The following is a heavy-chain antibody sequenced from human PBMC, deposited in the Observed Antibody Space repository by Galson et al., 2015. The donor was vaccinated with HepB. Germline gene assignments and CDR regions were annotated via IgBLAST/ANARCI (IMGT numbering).Heavy chain of an antibody. J-gene: IGHJ4*02. Sequence: LSLTCTVSGGSISSYYWSWIRQPPGKGLEWIGYIYYSGSTNYNPSLKSRVTISVDTSKNQFSLKLSSVTAADTAVYYCASLGSWDGDSYFDYWGQGTLVTVSS. D-gene: IGHD4-17*01. V-gene: IGHV4-59*08. CDR2: IYYSGST. CDR1: GGSISSYY. CDR3: ASLGSWDGDSYFDY.